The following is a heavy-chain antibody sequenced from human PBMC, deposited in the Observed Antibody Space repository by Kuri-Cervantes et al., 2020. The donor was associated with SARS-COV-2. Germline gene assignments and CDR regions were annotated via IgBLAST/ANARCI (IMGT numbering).Heavy chain of an antibody. CDR1: GDTFTHRF. D-gene: IGHD2-21*01. V-gene: IGHV1-45*02. CDR2: ITPFNGNT. CDR3: ARSGPGAISREDDAFDI. J-gene: IGHJ3*02. Sequence: SVKVSCKASGDTFTHRFLHWVRQAPGQAPEWMGWITPFNGNTNYAQKLQDRVTITRDRSASTAYMELSSLRSEDTAMYYCARSGPGAISREDDAFDIWGQGTTVTVSS.